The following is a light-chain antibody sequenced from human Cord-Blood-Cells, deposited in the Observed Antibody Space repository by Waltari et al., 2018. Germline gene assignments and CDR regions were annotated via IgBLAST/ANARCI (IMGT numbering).Light chain of an antibody. CDR2: GAS. CDR3: QQYGSSYT. Sequence: EIALTQSPGTLSLSPGERATLTCRASQSVSSSYLAWYQQKPCQAPRLLIYGASSRATGIPDRFSGSGSGKDFTLTISRLAPEDFAVYYCQQYGSSYTFGQGTKLEIK. J-gene: IGKJ2*01. V-gene: IGKV3-20*01. CDR1: QSVSSSY.